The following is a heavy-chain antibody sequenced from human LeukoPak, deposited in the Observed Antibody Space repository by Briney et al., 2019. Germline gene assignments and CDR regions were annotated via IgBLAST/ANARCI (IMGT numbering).Heavy chain of an antibody. Sequence: GASVKVSCKVSGYTLTELSMHWVRQAPGKGLEWMGGFDAEDGETIYAQKFQGRVTMTEDTSTDTAYMELSSLTSEDTAVYYCATDGNYYDSSGYYKRRGQGTLVTVSS. D-gene: IGHD3-22*01. V-gene: IGHV1-24*01. CDR1: GYTLTELS. CDR2: FDAEDGET. J-gene: IGHJ4*02. CDR3: ATDGNYYDSSGYYKR.